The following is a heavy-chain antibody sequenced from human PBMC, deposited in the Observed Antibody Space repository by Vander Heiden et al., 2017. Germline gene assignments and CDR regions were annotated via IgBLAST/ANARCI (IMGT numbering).Heavy chain of an antibody. CDR1: GYTFTGYY. J-gene: IGHJ5*02. CDR3: ARDYDYYGSGTYYTP. Sequence: QVQLVQSGAEVKKPGASVKVSCTASGYTFTGYYIHWVRQAPGQGLEWMGWINPNSGGTKYAQKLQGRVTMTRDTSISTAYMELNRLRSEDTAMYYCARDYDYYGSGTYYTPWGQGTMVTVYS. D-gene: IGHD3-10*01. CDR2: INPNSGGT. V-gene: IGHV1-2*02.